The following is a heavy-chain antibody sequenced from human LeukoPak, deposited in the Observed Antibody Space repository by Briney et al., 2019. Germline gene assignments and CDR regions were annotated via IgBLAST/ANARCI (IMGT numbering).Heavy chain of an antibody. J-gene: IGHJ3*02. CDR1: GFTFDDYA. Sequence: SGGSLRLSCAASGFTFDDYAMHWVRQAPGKGLEWVSGIFWNSGSIGYADSVKGRFTISRDNAKNSLYLQMNSLRPEDTALYYCAKDRGGYGDFNDAFDMWGQGTMVTVSS. V-gene: IGHV3-9*01. D-gene: IGHD4-17*01. CDR2: IFWNSGSI. CDR3: AKDRGGYGDFNDAFDM.